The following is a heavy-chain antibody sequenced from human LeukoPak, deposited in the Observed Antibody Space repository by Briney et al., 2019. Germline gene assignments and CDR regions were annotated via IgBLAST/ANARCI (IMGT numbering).Heavy chain of an antibody. CDR2: ISSSSSTI. D-gene: IGHD3-9*01. CDR3: ARVGVTDILTGYYPRDWYFDL. CDR1: GFTFSSYS. V-gene: IGHV3-48*02. J-gene: IGHJ2*01. Sequence: GGSLRLSCAASGFTFSSYSMNWVRQAPGKGLEWVSYISSSSSTIYYADSVKGRFTISRDNAKNSLYLQMNSLRDEDTAVYYCARVGVTDILTGYYPRDWYFDLWGRGTLVTVSS.